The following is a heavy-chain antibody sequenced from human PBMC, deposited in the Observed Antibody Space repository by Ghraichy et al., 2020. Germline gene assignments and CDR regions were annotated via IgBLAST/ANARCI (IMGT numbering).Heavy chain of an antibody. CDR3: ASPGGDYDSGGSFHY. J-gene: IGHJ4*02. V-gene: IGHV4-39*02. D-gene: IGHD3-22*01. CDR2: FFYSGTS. Sequence: SETLSLTCSVSGDSISSRGYYWAWIRQSPGKGLEWIGSFFYSGTSHYSPSLRSRASISVDSSKNHFSLKLDSVTAADTAVYFCASPGGDYDSGGSFHYWGQGTQVIVSS. CDR1: GDSISSRGYY.